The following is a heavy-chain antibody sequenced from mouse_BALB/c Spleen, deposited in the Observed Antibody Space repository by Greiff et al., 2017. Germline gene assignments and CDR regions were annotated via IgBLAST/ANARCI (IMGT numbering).Heavy chain of an antibody. CDR1: GYTFPRSD. D-gene: IGHD1-1*01. J-gene: IGHJ2*01. V-gene: IGHV1-85*01. CDR3: AREPLLYYGSSFDY. CDR2: IFPGDGST. Sequence: QVQLQQSGAELVKPGASVKLSCKASGYTFPRSDINWVRQRPEQGLEWIGWIFPGDGSTKYTEKVKGKATLATDKSSSTAYMQRSRLTSEDSAVDFCAREPLLYYGSSFDYWGQGTTLTVSA.